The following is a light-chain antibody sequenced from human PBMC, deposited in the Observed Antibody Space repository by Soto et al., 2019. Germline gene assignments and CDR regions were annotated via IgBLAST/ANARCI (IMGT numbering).Light chain of an antibody. CDR3: HQYYSIPHT. CDR1: QTVLYSSNNKNY. J-gene: IGKJ2*01. CDR2: WAS. V-gene: IGKV4-1*01. Sequence: DIVLTQSPDSLAVSLGEMATINCKPSQTVLYSSNNKNYLGWYQQKPGQRPKLIIYWASTRESGVPDRFSGSGSGTDFTLTISSLQAEDVAVYYCHQYYSIPHTFGQGTKLEIK.